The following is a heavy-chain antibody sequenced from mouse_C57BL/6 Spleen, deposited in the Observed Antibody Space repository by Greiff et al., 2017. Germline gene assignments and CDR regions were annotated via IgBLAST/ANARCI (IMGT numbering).Heavy chain of an antibody. D-gene: IGHD1-1*01. J-gene: IGHJ3*01. CDR3: ARLGDYSWFAY. V-gene: IGHV1-59*01. Sequence: QVQLQQPGAELVRPGTSVKLSCKASGYTFTSYWMHWVKQRPGQGLEWIGVIDPSDSYTNYNQKFKGKATLTVDTSSSTAYMQLSSLTSEDSAVYYCARLGDYSWFAYWGQGTLVTVSA. CDR2: IDPSDSYT. CDR1: GYTFTSYW.